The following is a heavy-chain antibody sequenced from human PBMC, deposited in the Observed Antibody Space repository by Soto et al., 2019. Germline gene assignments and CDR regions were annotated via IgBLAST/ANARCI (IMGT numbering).Heavy chain of an antibody. D-gene: IGHD3-9*01. CDR3: VKKETGTFPFED. V-gene: IGHV3-23*01. J-gene: IGHJ1*01. CDR2: ISPSGDRT. CDR1: GFTFSNYA. Sequence: EVQLLESGGGLVQPGGSLRLSCATSGFTFSNYAMNWVRQAPGKGLECISGISPSGDRTLYADSVKGRSTISRDNSKNMLYLQMNSLRDEDTAKYYCVKKETGTFPFEDCGRGTLVTVSS.